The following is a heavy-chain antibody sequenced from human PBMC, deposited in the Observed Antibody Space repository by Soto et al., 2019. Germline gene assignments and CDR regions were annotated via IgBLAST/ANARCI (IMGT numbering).Heavy chain of an antibody. V-gene: IGHV4-39*01. CDR3: ARHLSIAVAGMDAGFDP. CDR1: GGSISSSSYY. Sequence: QLQLQESGPGLVKPSETLSLTCTVSGGSISSSSYYWGWIRQPPGKGLEWIGSIYYSGSTYYNPSLKSRVTISVDTSKNQFSLKLSSVTAADTAVYYCARHLSIAVAGMDAGFDPWGQGTLVTVSS. J-gene: IGHJ5*02. D-gene: IGHD6-19*01. CDR2: IYYSGST.